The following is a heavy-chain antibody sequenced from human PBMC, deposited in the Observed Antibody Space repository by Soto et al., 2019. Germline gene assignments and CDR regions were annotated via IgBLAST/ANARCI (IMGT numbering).Heavy chain of an antibody. V-gene: IGHV3-11*05. D-gene: IGHD5-12*01. CDR3: AHHGGSWATINGVEY. Sequence: QVQLVESGGGLVKPGESLTLSCAASGFTFSDHYMSWIRQAPGKGLEWVSYIDSSGRNTNYADSVKGRFTISRDNAKNSLYLQMNSLRVDDTAVYYCAHHGGSWATINGVEYWGQGTLVTVSS. J-gene: IGHJ4*02. CDR1: GFTFSDHY. CDR2: IDSSGRNT.